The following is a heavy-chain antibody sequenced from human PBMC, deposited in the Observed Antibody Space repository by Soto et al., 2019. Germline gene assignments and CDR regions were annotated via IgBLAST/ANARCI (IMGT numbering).Heavy chain of an antibody. CDR3: VRHKAAATRYYYFSMDV. CDR1: RYN. J-gene: IGHJ6*03. CDR2: IYYSGST. V-gene: IGHV4-39*01. Sequence: RYNVGRIRQEKGKGLDGIGSIYYSGSTYDNPSLKSRVTISVDTSKNQFSLKLSSVTAADTAVYYFVRHKAAATRYYYFSMDVWGQGTMVT. D-gene: IGHD2-15*01.